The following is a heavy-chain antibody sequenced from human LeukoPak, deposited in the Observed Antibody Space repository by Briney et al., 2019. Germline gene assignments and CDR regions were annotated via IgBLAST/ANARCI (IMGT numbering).Heavy chain of an antibody. CDR2: IYYSGST. CDR3: GEQQTRGGGGTYYFDY. CDR1: GGSISSSSYY. Sequence: PSETLSLTCTVSGGSISSSSYYWGWIRQPPGKGLEWIGSIYYSGSTYYNPSLKSRVTISVDTSKNQFSLKLSSVTAADTAVYYLGEQQTRGGGGTYYFDYWGQGTLVTVSS. V-gene: IGHV4-39*01. J-gene: IGHJ4*02. D-gene: IGHD3-16*01.